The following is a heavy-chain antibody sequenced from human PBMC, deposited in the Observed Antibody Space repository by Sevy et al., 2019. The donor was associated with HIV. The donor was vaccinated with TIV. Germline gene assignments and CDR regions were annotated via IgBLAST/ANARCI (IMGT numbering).Heavy chain of an antibody. D-gene: IGHD4-17*01. CDR3: AKLALAGPTTNSWFDP. CDR1: GFTFSSYA. Sequence: GGSLRLSCAASGFTFSSYAISWVRQAPGKGLEWVSAISGSGGSTYYADSVKGRFTISRDNSKNTLYLQMNSLRAEDTAVYYCAKLALAGPTTNSWFDPWGQGTLVTVSS. J-gene: IGHJ5*02. V-gene: IGHV3-23*01. CDR2: ISGSGGST.